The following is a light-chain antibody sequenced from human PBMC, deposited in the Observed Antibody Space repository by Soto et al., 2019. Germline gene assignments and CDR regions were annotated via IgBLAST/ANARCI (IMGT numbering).Light chain of an antibody. CDR1: MRDVGAYNL. CDR3: SSYTSKSSLI. V-gene: IGLV2-14*01. Sequence: ALTQPASVSGSPGQSITISCAGTMRDVGAYNLVSRYQQHPGRAPQLIIYEVRNRPSGISFRFSGSKSGNTASLTISGLQAEDEADYYCSSYTSKSSLIFGGGTKVTVL. CDR2: EVR. J-gene: IGLJ2*01.